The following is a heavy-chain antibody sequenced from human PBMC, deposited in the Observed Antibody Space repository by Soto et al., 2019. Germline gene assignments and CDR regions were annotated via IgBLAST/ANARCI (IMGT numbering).Heavy chain of an antibody. J-gene: IGHJ4*02. Sequence: EVQLVESGGGLIQPGGSLRLSCSASGFTLSDHYIDWVRQAPGKGLEWLARSRNQANGYSTIYAASVKSRFTTSSDDSKNLVYLQMESLRTEDTAVYYCVRDTYFSDSSSYTRCFDFWGQGALVTVSS. CDR2: SRNQANGYST. V-gene: IGHV3-72*01. D-gene: IGHD3-22*01. CDR3: VRDTYFSDSSSYTRCFDF. CDR1: GFTLSDHY.